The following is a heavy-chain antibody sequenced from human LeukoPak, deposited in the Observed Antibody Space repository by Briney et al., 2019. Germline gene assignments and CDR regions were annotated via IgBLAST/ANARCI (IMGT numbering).Heavy chain of an antibody. V-gene: IGHV1-24*01. J-gene: IGHJ6*03. D-gene: IGHD6-25*01. Sequence: ASVKVSCKASGYTFTGYYMHWVRQAPGQGLEWMGGFDPEDGETIYAQKFQGRVTMTEDTSTDTAYMELSSLRSEDTAVYYCATAGKSGSGLTSYYYYMDLWGKGTTVTISS. CDR2: FDPEDGET. CDR3: ATAGKSGSGLTSYYYYMDL. CDR1: GYTFTGYY.